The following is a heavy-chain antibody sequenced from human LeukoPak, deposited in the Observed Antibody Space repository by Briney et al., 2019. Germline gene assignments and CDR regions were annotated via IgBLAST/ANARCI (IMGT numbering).Heavy chain of an antibody. J-gene: IGHJ4*02. CDR3: AKGLGFLPQFDY. Sequence: GGSLRLSCAVSGFTFITEAMTWVRQAPEMGLEWVSTISDSGRTTYYADSVKGRFTISRDNSKNTVYLQMNSLRAEDTALYYCAKGLGFLPQFDYWSQGTLVAVSS. CDR1: GFTFITEA. D-gene: IGHD6-19*01. V-gene: IGHV3-23*01. CDR2: ISDSGRTT.